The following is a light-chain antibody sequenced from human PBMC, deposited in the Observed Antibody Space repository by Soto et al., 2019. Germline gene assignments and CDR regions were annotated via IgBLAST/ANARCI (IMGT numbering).Light chain of an antibody. Sequence: EIVLTQSPGTLSLSAGERATLSCRASQSVSSSNLAWYQQKPGQAPRLLIFDASRRATGAPDRFSGSGSWRDFILPISRLEPDDFAVYYCQQYGSSPPVTFGGGTKVEIK. CDR3: QQYGSSPPVT. J-gene: IGKJ4*01. CDR1: QSVSSSN. V-gene: IGKV3-20*01. CDR2: DAS.